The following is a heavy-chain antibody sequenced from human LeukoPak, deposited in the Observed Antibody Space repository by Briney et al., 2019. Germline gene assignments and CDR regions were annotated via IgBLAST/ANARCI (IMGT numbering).Heavy chain of an antibody. D-gene: IGHD6-19*01. V-gene: IGHV1-8*03. CDR3: ATLLTYSSGWFLY. CDR2: MNPNSGDT. CDR1: GYTFTSYD. Sequence: KVSCKASGYTFTSYDINWVRQATGQGLEWMGWMNPNSGDTGYAQKFQGRVTITRNTSKSTAYMELSSLRSEDTAVYYCATLLTYSSGWFLYWGQGTLVTVSS. J-gene: IGHJ4*02.